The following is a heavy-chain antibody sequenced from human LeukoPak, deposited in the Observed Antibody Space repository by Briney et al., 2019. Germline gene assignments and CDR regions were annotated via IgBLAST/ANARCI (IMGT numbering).Heavy chain of an antibody. V-gene: IGHV3-23*01. CDR2: ISRTGRST. J-gene: IGHJ4*02. CDR3: AKRKGVAGTWARPTYFAC. D-gene: IGHD6-19*01. Sequence: GGPLSLSCAASGFNYSSYAMIWLRQAPGKGREGVSAISRTGRSTYYAASVKARFTISRDNSKNTLYLQMNTLRAEDTAIYYCAKRKGVAGTWARPTYFACCGQGTLVSVSA. CDR1: GFNYSSYA.